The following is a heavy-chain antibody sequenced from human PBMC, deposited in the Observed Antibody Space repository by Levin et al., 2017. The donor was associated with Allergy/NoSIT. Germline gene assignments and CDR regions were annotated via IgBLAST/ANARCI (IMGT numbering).Heavy chain of an antibody. D-gene: IGHD6-25*01. J-gene: IGHJ4*02. CDR2: IYYIGTT. V-gene: IGHV4-59*01. Sequence: SQTLSLTCTVSGGPISSYYWSWIRQPPGKGLEWIGYIYYIGTTNYNPSLKSRVTLSVDMSKNQLSLNLTSVTAADTAVSYCAQEFPPTTAALQDPGWGQGALVTVSA. CDR3: AQEFPPTTAALQDPG. CDR1: GGPISSYY.